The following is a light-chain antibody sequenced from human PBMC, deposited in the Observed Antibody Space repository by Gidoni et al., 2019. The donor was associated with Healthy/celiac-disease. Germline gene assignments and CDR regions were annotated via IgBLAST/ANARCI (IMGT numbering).Light chain of an antibody. Sequence: ELVMTQSPATLSVSPGERATLSCRASQSVSSNLARYQPKPGQAPRLLIYGASTRATGIPARFSGSGSGTEFTLTLSSLQSEDFAFYYCQQYNNWPPLTFGGGTKVEIK. CDR2: GAS. CDR1: QSVSSN. V-gene: IGKV3-15*01. CDR3: QQYNNWPPLT. J-gene: IGKJ4*01.